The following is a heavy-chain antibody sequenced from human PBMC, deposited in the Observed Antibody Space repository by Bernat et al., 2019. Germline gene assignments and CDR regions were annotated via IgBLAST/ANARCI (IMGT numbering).Heavy chain of an antibody. CDR1: GGSFSVYY. Sequence: QVQLQQWGAGLLKPSETLSLTCAVYGGSFSVYYWSWIRQPTGKGLEWIGEINHSGSTNYNPSLKSRVTISVDTSKNQFSLKLSSVTAADTAVYYCARGHRGGYCSSTSCYTRYNWFDPWGQGTLVTVSS. CDR2: INHSGST. CDR3: ARGHRGGYCSSTSCYTRYNWFDP. V-gene: IGHV4-34*01. D-gene: IGHD2-2*02. J-gene: IGHJ5*02.